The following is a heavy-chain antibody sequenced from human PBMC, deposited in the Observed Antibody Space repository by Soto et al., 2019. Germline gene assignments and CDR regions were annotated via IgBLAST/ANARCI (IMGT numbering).Heavy chain of an antibody. CDR2: INGDGSGR. J-gene: IGHJ6*02. CDR1: GFTISDYW. D-gene: IGHD1-7*01. V-gene: IGHV3-74*01. CDR3: ATGTTYDQYGMDV. Sequence: GGSLRLSCAASGFTISDYWMHWVRQAPGKGLVWVSRINGDGSGRNYADSVKGRFTISRDNGKNTLYLQMSSLRAEDTAVYYCATGTTYDQYGMDVWGQGTMVTVSS.